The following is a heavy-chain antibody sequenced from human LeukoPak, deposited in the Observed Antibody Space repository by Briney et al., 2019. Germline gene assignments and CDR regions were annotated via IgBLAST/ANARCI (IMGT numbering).Heavy chain of an antibody. Sequence: SETLSLTCTVSGDSISSYYWSWIRQPPGKGLEWIGYISHSGSTIYNPYHKSRVTLSLDTSENQFSLKLNSVTAADTAVYYCARIGLGYCSAGSCPPFDYWGQGTLVTVSS. V-gene: IGHV4-59*01. J-gene: IGHJ4*02. CDR2: ISHSGST. CDR3: ARIGLGYCSAGSCPPFDY. D-gene: IGHD2-15*01. CDR1: GDSISSYY.